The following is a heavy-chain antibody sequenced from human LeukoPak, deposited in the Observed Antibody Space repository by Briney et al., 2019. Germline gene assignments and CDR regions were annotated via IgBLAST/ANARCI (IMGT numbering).Heavy chain of an antibody. J-gene: IGHJ4*02. D-gene: IGHD3-10*01. CDR3: TKGSNSGSYRDS. CDR2: MNPSNGNT. V-gene: IGHV1-8*01. CDR1: GYSLTSYD. Sequence: HGASVKVSCKASGYSLTSYDVKWVRQATGQGREWMGGMNPSNGNTVYAQKFQGRVTMTRNTSINTAYMELSSLPSEDTAVYYCTKGSNSGSYRDSWGQGTLVTVSS.